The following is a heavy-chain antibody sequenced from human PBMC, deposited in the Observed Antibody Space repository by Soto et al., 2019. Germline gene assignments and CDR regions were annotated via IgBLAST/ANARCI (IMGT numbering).Heavy chain of an antibody. CDR1: GYTFTSYD. J-gene: IGHJ6*02. D-gene: IGHD6-13*01. CDR2: MNPNSGNT. V-gene: IGHV1-8*01. CDR3: ARASRSGGGYYYYYGMDV. Sequence: APVKVSCKASGYTFTSYDINWVRQATGQGLEWMGWMNPNSGNTGYAQKFQGRVTMTRNTSISTAYMELSSLRSEDTAVYYCARASRSGGGYYYYYGMDVWGQGTTVTVSS.